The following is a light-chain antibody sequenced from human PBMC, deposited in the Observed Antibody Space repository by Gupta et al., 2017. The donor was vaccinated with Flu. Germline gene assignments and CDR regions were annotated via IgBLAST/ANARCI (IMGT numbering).Light chain of an antibody. J-gene: IGKJ4*01. CDR2: AAS. CDR3: QQYHTYPPT. CDR1: QGLSYY. Sequence: PHSLSASVGDRVTVTCRASQGLSYYLAWYQHKPGQAPKSLIYAASSLQSGVPSRFSDSGSGTDFSLTITNLQPEDFATYYCQQYHTYPPTFGGGTRVEIK. V-gene: IGKV1-16*01.